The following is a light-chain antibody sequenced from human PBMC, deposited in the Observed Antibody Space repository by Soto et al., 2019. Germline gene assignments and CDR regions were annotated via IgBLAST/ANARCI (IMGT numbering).Light chain of an antibody. CDR2: AAS. V-gene: IGKV1-9*01. J-gene: IGKJ4*01. CDR3: QQLNSYPPGLT. Sequence: TPLTQSPSSLSASVGDRVTITCRASQGISSYLAWYQQKPGKAPKLLIYAASTLQSGVPSRFSGSGSGTDFTLTISSLQPEDFATYYCQQLNSYPPGLTFGGGTKVEIK. CDR1: QGISSY.